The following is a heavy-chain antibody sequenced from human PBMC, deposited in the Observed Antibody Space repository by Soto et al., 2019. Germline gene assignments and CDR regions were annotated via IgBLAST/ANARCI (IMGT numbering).Heavy chain of an antibody. Sequence: QVQLVQSGAEVKKPGSSVKVSCKASGGTFSSYAISWVRQAPGQGLEWMGGIIPIFGTANYAQKLQGRVTFTADESTSTDYMEVSCLRSEDTAVYYCATSGGRRGWCEGWGYWGQGTLVTVSS. CDR2: IIPIFGTA. CDR1: GGTFSSYA. V-gene: IGHV1-69*12. J-gene: IGHJ4*02. CDR3: ATSGGRRGWCEGWGY. D-gene: IGHD6-19*01.